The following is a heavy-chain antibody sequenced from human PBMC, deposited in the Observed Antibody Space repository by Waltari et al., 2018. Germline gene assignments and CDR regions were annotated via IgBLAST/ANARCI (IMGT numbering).Heavy chain of an antibody. J-gene: IGHJ6*02. CDR3: ARVPMVRGVLAFMDV. CDR2: IYHSGST. V-gene: IGHV4-38-2*01. Sequence: QVQLQDSGPGLVKPSETLSLPCAVSGYTISSSYSWGWIRQPPGKGLEWIGTIYHSGSTYDNPSLKSRVTISVDTAKNQFSLKLSSVTAADTAGYYCARVPMVRGVLAFMDVWGQGTTVTVS. D-gene: IGHD3-10*01. CDR1: GYTISSSYS.